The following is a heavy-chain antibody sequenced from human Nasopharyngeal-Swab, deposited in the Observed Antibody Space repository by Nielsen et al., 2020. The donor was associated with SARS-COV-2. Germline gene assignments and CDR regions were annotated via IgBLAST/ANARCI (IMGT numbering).Heavy chain of an antibody. CDR2: ISPDGTGT. D-gene: IGHD5-18*01. Sequence: GESLKISCGASGFVFSNYYMHWACPTPGKGLELVASISPDGTGTTYVDSVKGRFTISRDNAKSSLSLQMNSLRPEDTAVYYCARDHPSGYSQDSWGQGTQVTVSS. J-gene: IGHJ4*02. CDR1: GFVFSNYY. V-gene: IGHV3-7*05. CDR3: ARDHPSGYSQDS.